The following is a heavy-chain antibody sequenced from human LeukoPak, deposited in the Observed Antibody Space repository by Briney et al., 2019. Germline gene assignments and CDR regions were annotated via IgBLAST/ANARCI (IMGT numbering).Heavy chain of an antibody. CDR2: INWNGGST. V-gene: IGHV3-20*04. D-gene: IGHD2-15*01. CDR1: GFTFDDYG. Sequence: GGSLRLSCAASGFTFDDYGMSWVRQAPGKGLEWVSGINWNGGSTGYADSVKGRFTISRDNAKNSLYLQMNSLRAEDTALYYCASGPLGYCSGGSCTHPSICGKGTTVTVSS. J-gene: IGHJ6*04. CDR3: ASGPLGYCSGGSCTHPSI.